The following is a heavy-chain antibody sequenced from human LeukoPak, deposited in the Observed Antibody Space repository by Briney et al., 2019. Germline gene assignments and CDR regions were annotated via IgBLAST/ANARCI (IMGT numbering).Heavy chain of an antibody. V-gene: IGHV3-53*01. CDR2: ISSGSST. CDR1: GFTVSSHY. D-gene: IGHD3-22*01. CDR3: ARRRSKAYEN. Sequence: PGGSLRLSCAASGFTVSSHYMTWVRQAPWKGLEWVSLISSGSSTYYADSVKGRFTISRDNSKNTLYLQLNSLRADDTAVYYCARRRSKAYENWGQGTLVTVSS. J-gene: IGHJ4*02.